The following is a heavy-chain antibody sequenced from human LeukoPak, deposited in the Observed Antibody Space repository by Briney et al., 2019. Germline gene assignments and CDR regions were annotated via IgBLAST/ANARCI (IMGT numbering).Heavy chain of an antibody. CDR3: AKGKYSSSWFDY. Sequence: GGSLRLSCAASGFTFDDYAIHWVRQAPGQGLEWVSLICGDGGSTYYADSVKGRFTISRDNSKNSLYLQMNSLRTEDTALYYCAKGKYSSSWFDYWGQGTLVTVSS. D-gene: IGHD6-13*01. J-gene: IGHJ4*02. V-gene: IGHV3-43*02. CDR1: GFTFDDYA. CDR2: ICGDGGST.